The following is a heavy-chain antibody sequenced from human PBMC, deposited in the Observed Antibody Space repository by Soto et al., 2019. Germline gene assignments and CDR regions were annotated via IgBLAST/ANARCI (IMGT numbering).Heavy chain of an antibody. CDR2: INHSGST. CDR1: GGSFSGYY. Sequence: SETLSLTYAVYGGSFSGYYWSWIRQPPGKGLEWIGEINHSGSTNYNPSLKSRVTISVDTSKNQFSLKLSSVTAADTAVYYCARYWNYYYMDVWGKGTTVTVSS. CDR3: ARYWNYYYMDV. V-gene: IGHV4-34*01. J-gene: IGHJ6*03. D-gene: IGHD1-1*01.